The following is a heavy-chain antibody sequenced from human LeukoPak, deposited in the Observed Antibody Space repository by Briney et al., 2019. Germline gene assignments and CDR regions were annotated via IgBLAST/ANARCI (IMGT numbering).Heavy chain of an antibody. CDR3: ARVETADGGRFLGWLYNWFDP. Sequence: PSETLSLTCTVSGGSISSYYWSWIRQPPGKGLEWIGYIYYSGSTNYNPSLKSRVTISVDTSKNQFSLKLSSVTAADTAVYYCARVETADGGRFLGWLYNWFDPWGQGTLVTVSS. D-gene: IGHD3-3*01. CDR1: GGSISSYY. J-gene: IGHJ5*02. V-gene: IGHV4-59*01. CDR2: IYYSGST.